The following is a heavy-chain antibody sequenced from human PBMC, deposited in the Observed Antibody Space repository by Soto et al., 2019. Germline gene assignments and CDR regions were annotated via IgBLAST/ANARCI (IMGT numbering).Heavy chain of an antibody. CDR2: IGAAGNT. CDR3: ARGGLRGDCFEY. CDR1: GFTFSSFD. J-gene: IGHJ4*02. Sequence: EVQLVESGGGLVQPGGSLRLSCAASGFTFSSFDMHWVRQATGKGLEWVSAIGAAGNTYYPASVKGRFTISRENAKNSLYLQMNSLRAEDTAVYYCARGGLRGDCFEYWGPVTLVTVSP. V-gene: IGHV3-13*01. D-gene: IGHD3-16*01.